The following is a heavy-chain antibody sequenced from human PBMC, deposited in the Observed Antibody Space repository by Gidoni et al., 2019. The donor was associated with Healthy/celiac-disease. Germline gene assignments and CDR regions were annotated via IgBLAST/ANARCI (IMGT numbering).Heavy chain of an antibody. Sequence: QVQLVQSGAAVTTPGSSVKVACKASGGTFSSYAISCVRQAPGQGLEWMGGIIPMFGTAYYAKKFQGRVTITADESTSTAYMELSSLRSEDTAVYYCARDGIVAAACTPSEYFQHWGQGTLVTVSS. D-gene: IGHD6-13*01. CDR1: GGTFSSYA. CDR3: ARDGIVAAACTPSEYFQH. CDR2: IIPMFGTA. J-gene: IGHJ1*01. V-gene: IGHV1-69*01.